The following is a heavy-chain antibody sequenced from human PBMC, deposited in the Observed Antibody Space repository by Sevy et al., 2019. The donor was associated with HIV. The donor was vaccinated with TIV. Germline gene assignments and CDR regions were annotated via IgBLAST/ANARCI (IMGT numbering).Heavy chain of an antibody. D-gene: IGHD5-18*01. CDR1: VFTFSSYG. V-gene: IGHV3-33*01. J-gene: IGHJ4*02. CDR2: IWYDGSNK. CDR3: ARDGDTAVGYYFDY. Sequence: GGSLRLSCAASVFTFSSYGMHWVRQAPGKGLEWVAVIWYDGSNKYYVDSVKGRFTISRDNSKNTLDLQMNSLRAEDTAVYYCARDGDTAVGYYFDYWGQGTLVTVSS.